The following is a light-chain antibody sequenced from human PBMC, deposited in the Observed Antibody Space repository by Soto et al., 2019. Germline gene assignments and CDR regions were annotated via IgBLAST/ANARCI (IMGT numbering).Light chain of an antibody. CDR1: QSVGSN. CDR2: GAS. V-gene: IGKV3-15*01. Sequence: EIVLTQSPVTLSVSPGERATLSCTASQSVGSNLAWYQQKPGQAPRLLIYGASTRATGIPDTFSGSGTATAFTLTISSLQYDYLAVYYCQQYNDWPQTFGQGTKVE. J-gene: IGKJ1*01. CDR3: QQYNDWPQT.